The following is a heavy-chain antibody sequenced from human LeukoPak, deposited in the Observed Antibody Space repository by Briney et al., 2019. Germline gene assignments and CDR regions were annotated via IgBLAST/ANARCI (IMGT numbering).Heavy chain of an antibody. J-gene: IGHJ4*02. D-gene: IGHD1-26*01. CDR3: ARAPWGYFDY. CDR1: GYTFTSYG. V-gene: IGHV1-8*03. Sequence: ASVKVSCKASGYTFTSYGISWVRRAPGQGLEWMGWMNPNSGNTGYAQKFQGRVTITRNTSISTAYMELSSLRSEDTAVYYCARAPWGYFDYWGQGTLVTVSS. CDR2: MNPNSGNT.